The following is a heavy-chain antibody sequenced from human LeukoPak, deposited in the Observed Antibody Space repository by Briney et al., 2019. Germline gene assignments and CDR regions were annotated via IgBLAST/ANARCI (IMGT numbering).Heavy chain of an antibody. V-gene: IGHV4-59*08. CDR2: VYYSGHT. D-gene: IGHD4-23*01. CDR1: GDSISGYY. CDR3: ARGGDGGQTDY. Sequence: SETLSLTCTVSGDSISGYYWSWIRQPPGERLEWVGYVYYSGHTGYNPSFKSRVTISIDTSKNQFSLNLGSVTAADTAVYYCARGGDGGQTDYWGQGTLVTVSS. J-gene: IGHJ4*02.